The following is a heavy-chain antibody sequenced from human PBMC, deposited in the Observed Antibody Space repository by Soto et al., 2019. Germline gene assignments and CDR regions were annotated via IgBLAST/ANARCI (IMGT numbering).Heavy chain of an antibody. CDR2: IYYDGIIK. D-gene: IGHD6-13*01. CDR3: ARGPPHSSSWYWYFDL. V-gene: IGHV3-33*01. J-gene: IGHJ2*01. Sequence: PGGSVRLSCAASGFSFNSFGMHWVRQAPGKGLEWMAVIYYDGIIKYYGDSVKGRFTISRDNSKNTLYLQMNSLRAEDTAVYYCARGPPHSSSWYWYFDLWGRGTLVTVSS. CDR1: GFSFNSFG.